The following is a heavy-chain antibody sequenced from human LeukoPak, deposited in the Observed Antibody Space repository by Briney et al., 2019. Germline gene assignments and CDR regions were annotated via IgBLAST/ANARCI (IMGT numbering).Heavy chain of an antibody. CDR3: AREGRSYDILTGYYACWFDP. CDR2: IYTSGST. J-gene: IGHJ5*02. V-gene: IGHV4-4*07. CDR1: GGSISSYY. D-gene: IGHD3-9*01. Sequence: PSETLSLTCTVSGGSISSYYWSWIRQPAGKGLEWIGRIYTSGSTNYIPSLKSRVTMSVDTSKNQFSLKLSSVTAADTAVYYCAREGRSYDILTGYYACWFDPWGQGTLVTVSS.